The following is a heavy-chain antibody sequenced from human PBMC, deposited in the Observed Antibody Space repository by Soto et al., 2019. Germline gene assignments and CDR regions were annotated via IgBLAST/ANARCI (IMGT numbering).Heavy chain of an antibody. CDR1: GFTFSSYG. D-gene: IGHD6-19*01. CDR2: ISYDGSNK. CDR3: AKDGKSWYSSGWYD. Sequence: QVQLVESGGGVVQPGRSLRLSCAASGFTFSSYGMHWVRQAPGKGLEWVAVISYDGSNKYYADSVKGRFTISRDNSKNTLYLQMNSLRDEDTAVYYGAKDGKSWYSSGWYDWGQGTLVTVSS. J-gene: IGHJ4*02. V-gene: IGHV3-30*18.